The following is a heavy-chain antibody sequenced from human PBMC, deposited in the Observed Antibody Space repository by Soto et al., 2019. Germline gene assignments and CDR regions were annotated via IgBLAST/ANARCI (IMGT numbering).Heavy chain of an antibody. V-gene: IGHV1-69*13. D-gene: IGHD3-10*01. J-gene: IGHJ6*02. CDR3: ARRSVSGSPYGMDV. CDR1: GGTFSSYA. CDR2: IIPIFGTA. Sequence: GASVKVSCKASGGTFSSYAISWVRQAPGQGLEWMGGIIPIFGTANYAQKFQGRVTITADESTGTAYMELSSLRSEDTAVYYCARRSVSGSPYGMDVWGQGTTVTVSS.